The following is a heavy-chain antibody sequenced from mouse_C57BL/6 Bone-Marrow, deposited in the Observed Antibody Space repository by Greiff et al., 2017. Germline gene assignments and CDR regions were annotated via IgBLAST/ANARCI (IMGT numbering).Heavy chain of an antibody. CDR3: ARGWLLHYAMDY. Sequence: DVKLVESGPGLVKPSQSLSLTCSVTGYSITSGYYWNWIRQFPGNKLEWMGYISYDGSNNYNPSLKNRISITRDTSKNQFFLKLNSVTTEDTATYYCARGWLLHYAMDYWGQGTSVTVSS. D-gene: IGHD2-3*01. CDR2: ISYDGSN. J-gene: IGHJ4*01. CDR1: GYSITSGYY. V-gene: IGHV3-6*01.